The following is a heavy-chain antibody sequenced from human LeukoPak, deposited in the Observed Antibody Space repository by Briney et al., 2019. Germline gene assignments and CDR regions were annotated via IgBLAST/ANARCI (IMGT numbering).Heavy chain of an antibody. Sequence: SETLSLTCTVSGGSISSNSYYWSWIRQPAGKGLEWIGRIYTSGSTDYNPSLKSRVTISKDTSKNEFSLRLSSVTAADTAVYFCARIRPGLVEPYYFDYWGQGTLLTVSS. J-gene: IGHJ4*02. CDR3: ARIRPGLVEPYYFDY. V-gene: IGHV4-61*02. D-gene: IGHD2-8*02. CDR2: IYTSGST. CDR1: GGSISSNSYY.